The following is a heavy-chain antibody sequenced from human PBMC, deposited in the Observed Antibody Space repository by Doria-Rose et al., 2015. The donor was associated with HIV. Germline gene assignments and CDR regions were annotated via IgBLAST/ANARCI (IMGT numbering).Heavy chain of an antibody. J-gene: IGHJ4*02. V-gene: IGHV4-34*01. Sequence: IRQTPENGLEWIVAINYSGTTNYNPSLKSRVSISVDTPKNQFTLRVTSVTAADTAVYYCARGRNSGRPEYWGQGTLVTVSS. CDR3: ARGRNSGRPEY. D-gene: IGHD1-26*01. CDR2: INYSGTT.